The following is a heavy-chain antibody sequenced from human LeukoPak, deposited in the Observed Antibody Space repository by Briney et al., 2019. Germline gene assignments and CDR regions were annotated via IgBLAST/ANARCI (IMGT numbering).Heavy chain of an antibody. CDR2: ISYDGSNK. CDR3: ARGSYLPGVHDAFDI. V-gene: IGHV3-30-3*01. Sequence: PGGSLRLSCAASGFTFSSYAMHWVRQAPGKGLEWVAVISYDGSNKYYADSVKGRFTISRDNSKNTLYLQMNSLRAEDTAVYYCARGSYLPGVHDAFDIWGQGTMVTVSS. D-gene: IGHD7-27*01. J-gene: IGHJ3*02. CDR1: GFTFSSYA.